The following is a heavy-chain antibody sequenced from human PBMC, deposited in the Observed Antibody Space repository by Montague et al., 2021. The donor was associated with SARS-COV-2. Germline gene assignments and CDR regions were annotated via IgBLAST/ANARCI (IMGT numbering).Heavy chain of an antibody. V-gene: IGHV4-39*01. CDR3: ASLPRITIFGVVIHFDY. D-gene: IGHD3-3*01. CDR2: VYHSGRS. J-gene: IGHJ4*02. CDR1: GASIRSNTFF. Sequence: SETLSLTCTVSGASIRSNTFFWAWIRQSPGKGLEWIGSVYHSGRSYYNPSLKSRVTISVDTSKNQFSLKLSSVTAADTAVYYCASLPRITIFGVVIHFDYWGQGTLVTVSS.